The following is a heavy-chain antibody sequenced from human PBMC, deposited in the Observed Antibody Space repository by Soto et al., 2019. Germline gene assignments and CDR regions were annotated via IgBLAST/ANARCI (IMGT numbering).Heavy chain of an antibody. CDR3: ARDGMSSSWSPHFDY. Sequence: LSLTCTVSGGSISSYYWSWIRQPPGKGLEWIGYIYYSGSTNYNPSLKSRVTISVDTSKNQFSLKLSSVTAADTAVYYCARDGMSSSWSPHFDYWGQGTLVTVSS. CDR1: GGSISSYY. J-gene: IGHJ4*02. D-gene: IGHD6-13*01. CDR2: IYYSGST. V-gene: IGHV4-59*01.